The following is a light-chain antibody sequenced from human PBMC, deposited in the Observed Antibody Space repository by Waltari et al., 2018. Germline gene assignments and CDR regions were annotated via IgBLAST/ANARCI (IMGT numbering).Light chain of an antibody. Sequence: SYVLPQPSSVSVAPGKTARITRGGSNLGSRTVYWHQQKPGQAPVLVFYYDSDRPSGIPERFSGSNSGNTATLTISRVEVGDEADYYCQVWDSSSDHWVFGGGTKLTVL. V-gene: IGLV3-21*04. CDR3: QVWDSSSDHWV. J-gene: IGLJ3*02. CDR2: YDS. CDR1: NLGSRT.